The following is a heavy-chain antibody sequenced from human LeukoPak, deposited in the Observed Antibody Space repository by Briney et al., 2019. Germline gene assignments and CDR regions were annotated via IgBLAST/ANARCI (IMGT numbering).Heavy chain of an antibody. CDR3: ARDNSVRDEAWWFNP. CDR1: GYTFTSNY. J-gene: IGHJ5*02. CDR2: ISPSGGST. V-gene: IGHV1-46*01. D-gene: IGHD5-24*01. Sequence: ASVKVSCKAFGYTFTSNYMHWVRQAPGQGPEWMGVISPSGGSTTYAQKFQGRVTLTRDMSTSTDYLELSSLRYEDTAVYYCARDNSVRDEAWWFNPWGQGTLVAVSS.